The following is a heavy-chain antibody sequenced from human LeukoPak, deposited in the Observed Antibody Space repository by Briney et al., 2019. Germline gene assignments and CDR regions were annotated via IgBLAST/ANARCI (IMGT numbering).Heavy chain of an antibody. CDR2: IWSDGTHK. Sequence: GRSLRLSCAASGFTFSSYGMHWVRQAPGKGLEWVAVIWSDGTHKYYSDSVKGRFTISRDNSKNTLYLEMNSLRVEDTAVYYCAKSNSESQTTVGNWGQGTLVTVSS. CDR3: AKSNSESQTTVGN. D-gene: IGHD1-26*01. J-gene: IGHJ4*02. V-gene: IGHV3-33*06. CDR1: GFTFSSYG.